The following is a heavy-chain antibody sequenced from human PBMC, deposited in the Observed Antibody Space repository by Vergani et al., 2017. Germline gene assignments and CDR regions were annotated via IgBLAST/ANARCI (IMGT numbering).Heavy chain of an antibody. CDR3: ARGEAWGPCLSDY. D-gene: IGHD3-16*01. J-gene: IGHJ4*02. Sequence: QVQLQESGPGLVKPSETLSLTCTVSGGSISSYYWSWIRQPPGKGLEWMGYIYYSGSTNYNPSLKSRVTISVDPSKNQFSLKLSAVTAADTAVYYCARGEAWGPCLSDYWGQGTLVTVSS. V-gene: IGHV4-59*12. CDR2: IYYSGST. CDR1: GGSISSYY.